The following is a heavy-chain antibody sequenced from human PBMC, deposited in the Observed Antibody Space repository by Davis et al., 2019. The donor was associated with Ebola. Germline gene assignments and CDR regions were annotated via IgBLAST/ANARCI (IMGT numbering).Heavy chain of an antibody. V-gene: IGHV3-33*06. CDR1: VFTLSSHG. CDR3: AKNNWNDFIMFDY. Sequence: LSLTCAASVFTLSSHGMHWVRPAPGKGLEWVAVIWYDGSSKYYADSVKGRFTISRDNSKNTLYLQMNSLRAEDTAVYYCAKNNWNDFIMFDYWGQGTLVTVSS. J-gene: IGHJ4*02. D-gene: IGHD1-1*01. CDR2: IWYDGSSK.